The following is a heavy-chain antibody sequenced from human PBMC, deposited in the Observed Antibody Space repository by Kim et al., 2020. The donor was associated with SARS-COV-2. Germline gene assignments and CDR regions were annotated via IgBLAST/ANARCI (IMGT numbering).Heavy chain of an antibody. Sequence: SETLSLTCAVYGGSFSGSYWSWIRQPPGKGLECIGEINHSGSTNYNPSLKSRVTKSVDTSKNQFSLKLSSVTAADTAVYYCARGASITIFGVVHSGWCDPWGQGTLVTVSP. CDR3: ARGASITIFGVVHSGWCDP. J-gene: IGHJ5*02. V-gene: IGHV4-34*01. CDR1: GGSFSGSY. CDR2: INHSGST. D-gene: IGHD3-3*01.